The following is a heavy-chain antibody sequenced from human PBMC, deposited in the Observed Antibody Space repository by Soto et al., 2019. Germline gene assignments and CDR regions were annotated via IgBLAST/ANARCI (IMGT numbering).Heavy chain of an antibody. V-gene: IGHV1-46*01. CDR3: ARDSTRTSSSGWQKWYYYGMDV. J-gene: IGHJ6*02. CDR1: GYTFTIYY. CDR2: INPSGGST. Sequence: ASVKVSCNASGYTFTIYYMHCVRQAPGQGLEWMGIINPSGGSTSYAQKFQGRVTMTRDTSTSTVYMELSSLRSKDTAVYYCARDSTRTSSSGWQKWYYYGMDVWGQGTTVTVSS. D-gene: IGHD6-19*01.